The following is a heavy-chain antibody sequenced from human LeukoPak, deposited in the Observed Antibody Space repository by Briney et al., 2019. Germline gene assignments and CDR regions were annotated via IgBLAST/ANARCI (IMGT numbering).Heavy chain of an antibody. CDR2: IYYSGST. D-gene: IGHD5-24*01. V-gene: IGHV4-39*01. CDR3: ARRPRGDYKAWFDP. J-gene: IGHJ5*02. Sequence: SETLSLTCTVPGGSISSSSYYWGWIRQPPGKRLEWIGSIYYSGSTYYNPSLKSRVTISVDTSKNQFSLKVRSVTAADTAVYYCARRPRGDYKAWFDPWGQGTLVTVSS. CDR1: GGSISSSSYY.